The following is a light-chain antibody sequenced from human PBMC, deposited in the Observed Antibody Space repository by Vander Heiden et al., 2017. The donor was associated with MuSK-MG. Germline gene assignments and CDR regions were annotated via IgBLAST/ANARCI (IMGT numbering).Light chain of an antibody. V-gene: IGLV3-1*01. J-gene: IGLJ2*01. CDR1: KVGDKY. Sequence: SYELTQPPSVSVSPGQTASITCSGDKVGDKYACWYQQKPGQSLVLVSYQDSKRPSGIPERFSGSNSGTTATLTISGTHAMDEADYYCQEWDSSTVVFGGGTKLTVL. CDR3: QEWDSSTVV. CDR2: QDS.